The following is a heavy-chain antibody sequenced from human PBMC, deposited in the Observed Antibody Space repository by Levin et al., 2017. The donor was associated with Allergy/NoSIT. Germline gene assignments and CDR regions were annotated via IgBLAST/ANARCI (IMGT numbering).Heavy chain of an antibody. D-gene: IGHD3-3*02. CDR3: ARQQHLVLFDH. CDR2: IRPGDSNI. CDR1: GYTFSDYW. V-gene: IGHV5-51*01. Sequence: GGSLRLSCKISGYTFSDYWVAWVRQLPGQGLEWMGIIRPGDSNIKYSPSFEGQVTISADQSINTAYLQWSSLKASDTATYFCARQQHLVLFDHWGQGTLVTVSS. J-gene: IGHJ4*02.